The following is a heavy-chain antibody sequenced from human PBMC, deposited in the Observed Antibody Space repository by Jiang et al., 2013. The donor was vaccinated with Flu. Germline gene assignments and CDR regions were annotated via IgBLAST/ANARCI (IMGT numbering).Heavy chain of an antibody. CDR1: GYTFSSYG. CDR3: ARDGGDYYDRSAYYATLFDY. D-gene: IGHD3-22*01. Sequence: SGAEVKKPGASVKVSCKASGYTFSSYGISWVRQAPGQGLEWMGWISAYNGNTNYAQQVQDRVTVTTDTSTSTAYMELRSLRSDDTAVYYCARDGGDYYDRSAYYATLFDYWGQGTLVTVSS. CDR2: ISAYNGNT. V-gene: IGHV1-18*01. J-gene: IGHJ4*02.